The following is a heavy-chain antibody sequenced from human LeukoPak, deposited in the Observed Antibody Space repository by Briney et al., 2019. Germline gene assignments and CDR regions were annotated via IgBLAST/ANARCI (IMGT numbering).Heavy chain of an antibody. CDR3: VVGGSPGY. CDR1: GFTFRSHG. D-gene: IGHD2-15*01. J-gene: IGHJ4*02. V-gene: IGHV3-74*01. Sequence: PGGSLRLSCAASGFTFRSHGMHWVRQAPRKGLVWVSRISTDGYTTDYADFVQGRFTASRDNTKNTWSLEMNSLRAEDTAVYYCVVGGSPGYWGQGTLVTVSS. CDR2: ISTDGYTT.